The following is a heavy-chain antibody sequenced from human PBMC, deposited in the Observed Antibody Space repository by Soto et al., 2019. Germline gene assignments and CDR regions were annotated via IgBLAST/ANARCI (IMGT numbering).Heavy chain of an antibody. J-gene: IGHJ4*02. CDR1: GFTVSNNY. V-gene: IGHV3-53*01. D-gene: IGHD3-10*01. Sequence: EVQLVESGGGLIQPGGSLRLSCAVSGFTVSNNYMSWVRQAPGKGLEGVSVIYSGGYTAYGDSVKGRFTISRDNSKNKLYLQKKNRRAGDPAVYYGGTGRGGGGYGGQGTLVTVSS. CDR3: GTGRGGGGY. CDR2: IYSGGYT.